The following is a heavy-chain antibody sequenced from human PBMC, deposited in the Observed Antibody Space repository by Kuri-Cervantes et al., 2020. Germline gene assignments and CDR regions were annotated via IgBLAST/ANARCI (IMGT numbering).Heavy chain of an antibody. CDR3: ARRVTEVTTGENWFDP. J-gene: IGHJ5*02. D-gene: IGHD4-17*01. Sequence: GESLKISCKGSGYVFTDYWIAWVRQMPGKGLEWMGIIYPLDSDTRYSPSFQGQVIVSADRSISTAYLQWSSLKASDTAIYYCARRVTEVTTGENWFDPWGEGTLVTVSS. V-gene: IGHV5-51*01. CDR2: IYPLDSDT. CDR1: GYVFTDYW.